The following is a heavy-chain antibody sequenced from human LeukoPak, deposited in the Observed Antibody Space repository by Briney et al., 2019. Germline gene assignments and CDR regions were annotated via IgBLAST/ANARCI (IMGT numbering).Heavy chain of an antibody. D-gene: IGHD2-15*01. Sequence: PSETLSLTCTVSGGSISSYYWSWIRQPPGKGLEWLGYISYSGSTDSNPSLKSRVTISVDTSKNQISLKLSSVTAADTAVYYCARTYCRGGSCHSDYWGQGTLVTVSS. CDR3: ARTYCRGGSCHSDY. CDR2: ISYSGST. V-gene: IGHV4-59*08. CDR1: GGSISSYY. J-gene: IGHJ4*02.